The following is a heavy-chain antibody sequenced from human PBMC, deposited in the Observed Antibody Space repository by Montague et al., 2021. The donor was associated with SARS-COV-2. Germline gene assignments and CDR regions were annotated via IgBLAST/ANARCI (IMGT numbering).Heavy chain of an antibody. J-gene: IGHJ4*02. CDR2: IYYSGST. CDR3: ARESGSGSYLVY. D-gene: IGHD3-10*01. CDR1: GGSISSSSYY. Sequence: SETLSLTCTVSGGSISSSSYYWGWIRQPPEKGLERIGSIYYSGSTYYNPSLKSRVTISVDTSKNQFSLKLSSVTAADTAVYYCARESGSGSYLVYWGQGTLVTVSS. V-gene: IGHV4-39*01.